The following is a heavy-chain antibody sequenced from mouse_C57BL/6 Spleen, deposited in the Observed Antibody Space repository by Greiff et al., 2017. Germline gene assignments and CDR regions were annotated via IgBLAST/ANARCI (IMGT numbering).Heavy chain of an antibody. V-gene: IGHV1-69*01. D-gene: IGHD2-2*01. Sequence: VQLQQPGAELVMPGASVKLSCKASGYTFTSYWMHWVKQRPGQGLEWIGDIDPSDSYTNYNQKFKGKSTLTVDKSSSTAYMQLSSLTSEDSAVYYCARKGYDGYFDVWGTGTTVTVSS. CDR2: IDPSDSYT. CDR3: ARKGYDGYFDV. J-gene: IGHJ1*03. CDR1: GYTFTSYW.